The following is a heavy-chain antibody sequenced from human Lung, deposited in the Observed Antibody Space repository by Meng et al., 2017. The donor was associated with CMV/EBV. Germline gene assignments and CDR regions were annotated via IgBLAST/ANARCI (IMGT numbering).Heavy chain of an antibody. J-gene: IGHJ4*02. CDR1: GYTFTSYG. V-gene: IGHV1-18*01. D-gene: IGHD3-10*01. Sequence: ASXXVSXKASGYTFTSYGISWVRQAPGQGLEWMGWISAYNGNTNYAQKFQGRVIMTTDTFTSTAYMELRSLRSDDTAVYYCARDWELVTHGGDYWGQGTLVTVPQ. CDR3: ARDWELVTHGGDY. CDR2: ISAYNGNT.